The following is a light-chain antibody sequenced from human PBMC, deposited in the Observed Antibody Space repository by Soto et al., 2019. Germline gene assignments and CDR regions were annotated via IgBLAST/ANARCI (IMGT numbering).Light chain of an antibody. CDR2: DVS. CDR3: SSYTSSSPCV. J-gene: IGLJ3*02. CDR1: SSDVGGYNY. Sequence: QSALTQPASVSGSPGQSITISCTGTSSDVGGYNYVSWYQQHPGKAPKLMIYDVSNRPSGVSNRFSGSKSGNTASPTISGLQAEDEADYYCSSYTSSSPCVFGGGTKLTVL. V-gene: IGLV2-14*01.